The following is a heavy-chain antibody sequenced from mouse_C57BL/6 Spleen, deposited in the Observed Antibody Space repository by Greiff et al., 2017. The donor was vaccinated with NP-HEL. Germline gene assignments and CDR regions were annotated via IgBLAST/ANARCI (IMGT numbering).Heavy chain of an antibody. CDR3: TTGHGGLVYYAMDY. Sequence: EVKLQESGAELVRPGASVKLSCTASGFNIKDDYMHWVKQRPEQGLEWIGWIDPENGDTEYASKFQGKATITADTSSNTAYLQLSSLTSEDTAVYYCTTGHGGLVYYAMDYWGQGTSVTVSS. V-gene: IGHV14-4*01. CDR2: IDPENGDT. D-gene: IGHD6-2*01. CDR1: GFNIKDDY. J-gene: IGHJ4*01.